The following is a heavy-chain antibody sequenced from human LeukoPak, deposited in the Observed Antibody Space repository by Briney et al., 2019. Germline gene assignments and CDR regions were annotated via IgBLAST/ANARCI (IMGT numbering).Heavy chain of an antibody. CDR1: GGSISSGSYY. CDR3: ARVVSGYDCCFFDY. D-gene: IGHD5-12*01. CDR2: IYSSGST. V-gene: IGHV4-61*02. Sequence: PSETLSLTCTASGGSISSGSYYWSWIRQPAGKGLEWIGRIYSSGSTNYNPSLKSRVTISVDTSKNQFSLKLSSVTAADTAVYYCARVVSGYDCCFFDYWGQGTLVTVSS. J-gene: IGHJ4*02.